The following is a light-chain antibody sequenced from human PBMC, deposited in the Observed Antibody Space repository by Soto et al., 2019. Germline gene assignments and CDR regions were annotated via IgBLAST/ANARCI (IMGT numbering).Light chain of an antibody. CDR1: QSVSNY. CDR3: QQYNNWPPHT. J-gene: IGKJ1*01. Sequence: EIVLTQSPGTLSFSPGERASLSCRASQSVSNYLAWYQQKPGQAPRLLIYDASNRATGIPARFSGSGSGTDFTLTISSLQSEDFAVYYCQQYNNWPPHTFGQGTKVDI. V-gene: IGKV3-11*01. CDR2: DAS.